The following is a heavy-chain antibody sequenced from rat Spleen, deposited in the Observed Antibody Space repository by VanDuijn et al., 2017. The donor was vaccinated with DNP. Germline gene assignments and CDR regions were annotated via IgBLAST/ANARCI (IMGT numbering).Heavy chain of an antibody. CDR1: GYSITSNY. Sequence: EVQLLESGPGLVKPSQSLSLTCSVTGYSITSNYWGWIRKFPGNKMEWMAYISYSGSTGYNPSLKSRISITRNTSKNQFFLRLNSVTTEDTATYYCARHPNDYYYTTYFPHYFDYWGQGVMVTVSS. CDR2: ISYSGST. CDR3: ARHPNDYYYTTYFPHYFDY. V-gene: IGHV3-1*01. J-gene: IGHJ2*01. D-gene: IGHD1-2*01.